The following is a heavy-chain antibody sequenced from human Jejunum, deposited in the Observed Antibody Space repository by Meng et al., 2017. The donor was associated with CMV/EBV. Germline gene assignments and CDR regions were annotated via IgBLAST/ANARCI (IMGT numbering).Heavy chain of an antibody. D-gene: IGHD1-26*01. J-gene: IGHJ4*02. CDR2: ISAYNGNT. V-gene: IGHV1-18*01. Sequence: AQLGQSGGEVKEPGASLKVSCKASGYTFTNYGITWVRQAPGQGLEWMGWISAYNGNTNYAQTLQGRVTMTTDTSTSTAYMELRSLRSDDTAVYYCARVEVGITSGDYWGQGTLVTVAS. CDR3: ARVEVGITSGDY. CDR1: GYTFTNYG.